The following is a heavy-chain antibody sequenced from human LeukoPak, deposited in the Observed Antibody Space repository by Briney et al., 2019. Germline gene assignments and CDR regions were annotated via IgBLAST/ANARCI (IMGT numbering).Heavy chain of an antibody. CDR1: GFTFSSYA. V-gene: IGHV3-30*04. Sequence: GGSLRLSCAASGFTFSSYAMHWVRQAPGTGLEWVAVISYDGSNKYYADSVKGRFTISRDNSKNTLYLQMNSLRAEDTAVYYCARDEVDYPDYYYGMDVWGQGTTVTVSS. CDR2: ISYDGSNK. J-gene: IGHJ6*02. D-gene: IGHD4-11*01. CDR3: ARDEVDYPDYYYGMDV.